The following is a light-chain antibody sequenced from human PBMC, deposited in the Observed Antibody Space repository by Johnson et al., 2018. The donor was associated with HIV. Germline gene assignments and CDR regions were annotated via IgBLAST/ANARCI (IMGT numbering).Light chain of an antibody. V-gene: IGLV1-51*02. CDR3: GTWVSRLSAYYYV. CDR1: TYNIGNNY. Sequence: QLVLTQPPSVSAAPGQKVSISCSGSTYNIGNNYVSWYQQLPGKAPTLLIYEKNKRHSRIPERFSASKSGTSATLYINGLQTEDEADYYCGTWVSRLSAYYYVFETGTKGTVL. CDR2: EKN. J-gene: IGLJ1*01.